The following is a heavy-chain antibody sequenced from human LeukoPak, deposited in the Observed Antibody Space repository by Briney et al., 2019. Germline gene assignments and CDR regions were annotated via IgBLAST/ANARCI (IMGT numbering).Heavy chain of an antibody. Sequence: SETLSLTCTVSGGSISSYYWSWIRQPPGKGLEWIGYIYYSGSTNYNPSLKSRVTISVDTSKNQFSLKLSSVTAADTAVYYCATTYYYDSSGYPLWGQGTLVTVSS. CDR2: IYYSGST. J-gene: IGHJ4*02. CDR3: ATTYYYDSSGYPL. CDR1: GGSISSYY. V-gene: IGHV4-59*01. D-gene: IGHD3-22*01.